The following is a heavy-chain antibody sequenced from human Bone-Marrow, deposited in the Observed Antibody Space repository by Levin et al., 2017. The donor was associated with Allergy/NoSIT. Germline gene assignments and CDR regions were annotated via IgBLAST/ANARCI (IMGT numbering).Heavy chain of an antibody. D-gene: IGHD2-21*02. J-gene: IGHJ5*02. CDR3: ARASGGDCCMMPPNWFDP. CDR1: GYTFTSYA. Sequence: GESLKISCKASGYTFTSYAMNWVRQAPGQGLEWMGWINTNTGNPTYAQGFTGRFVFSLDTSVSTAYLQISSLKAEDTAVYYCARASGGDCCMMPPNWFDPWGQGTLVAVSS. V-gene: IGHV7-4-1*02. CDR2: INTNTGNP.